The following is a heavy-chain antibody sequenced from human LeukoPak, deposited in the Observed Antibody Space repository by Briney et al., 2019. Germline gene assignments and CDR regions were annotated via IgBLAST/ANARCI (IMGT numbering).Heavy chain of an antibody. CDR2: INHSGST. V-gene: IGHV4-34*01. CDR3: ARDPSYYFDY. Sequence: PSETLSLTCAVYGGSFSGYYWSWIRQPPGKGLEWIGEINHSGSTNYNPSLKSRVTISVDTSKNQFSLKLSSVTAADTAVYYCARDPSYYFDYWAQETLVTVS. J-gene: IGHJ4*02. CDR1: GGSFSGYY.